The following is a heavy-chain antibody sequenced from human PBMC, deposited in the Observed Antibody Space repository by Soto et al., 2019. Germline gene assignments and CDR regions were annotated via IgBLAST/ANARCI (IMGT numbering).Heavy chain of an antibody. CDR2: IMPIFGTA. CDR3: ATWRGTDPHVGNYYYGMDI. V-gene: IGHV1-69*12. CDR1: GGTFKSYA. D-gene: IGHD1-1*01. Sequence: QVQLVQSGAEVKKPGASVKVSCKASGGTFKSYAISWVRQAPGQGLEWLGGIMPIFGTADYAQKFQGRVTITADXPXXXAXXALSSLTSEDTAVYYCATWRGTDPHVGNYYYGMDIWGQGTPVTVS. J-gene: IGHJ6*02.